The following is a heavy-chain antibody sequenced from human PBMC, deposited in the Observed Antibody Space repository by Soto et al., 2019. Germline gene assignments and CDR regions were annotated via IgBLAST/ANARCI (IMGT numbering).Heavy chain of an antibody. V-gene: IGHV1-69*13. CDR3: ARDPGSSGWEYNWFDP. J-gene: IGHJ5*02. CDR1: GGTFSSYA. Sequence: SVKVSCKASGGTFSSYAISWVRQAPGQGLEWMGGIIPIFGTANYAQKFQGRVTITADESTSTAYMELSSLRSEDTAVYYCARDPGSSGWEYNWFDPWGQGTLVTVSS. CDR2: IIPIFGTA. D-gene: IGHD6-19*01.